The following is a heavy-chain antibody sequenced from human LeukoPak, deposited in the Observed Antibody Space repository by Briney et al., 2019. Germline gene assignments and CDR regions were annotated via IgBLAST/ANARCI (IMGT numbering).Heavy chain of an antibody. Sequence: GGSLRLSCAASGFTFSRYGMHWVRQAPGKGLEWVAVISYEGGNKYYVDSVKGRFTISRDNSKNTLYLQMDSLRAEDTAVYYCAKVLTPYGDYVDYWGQGTLVTVSS. D-gene: IGHD4-17*01. V-gene: IGHV3-30*18. CDR2: ISYEGGNK. CDR3: AKVLTPYGDYVDY. J-gene: IGHJ4*02. CDR1: GFTFSRYG.